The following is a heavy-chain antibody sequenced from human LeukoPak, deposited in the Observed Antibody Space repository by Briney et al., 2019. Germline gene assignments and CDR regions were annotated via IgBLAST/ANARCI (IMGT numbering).Heavy chain of an antibody. Sequence: ASVKVSCKASGYTFTSYDINWVRQATGQGLEWMGWMNPNSGNTGYAQKFQGRVAITRNTSISTAYMELSSLRSEDTAVYYCARGRTSNLKDCTNGVCPLYYYYYYMDVWGKGTTVTVSS. CDR1: GYTFTSYD. D-gene: IGHD2-8*01. CDR3: ARGRTSNLKDCTNGVCPLYYYYYYMDV. V-gene: IGHV1-8*03. CDR2: MNPNSGNT. J-gene: IGHJ6*03.